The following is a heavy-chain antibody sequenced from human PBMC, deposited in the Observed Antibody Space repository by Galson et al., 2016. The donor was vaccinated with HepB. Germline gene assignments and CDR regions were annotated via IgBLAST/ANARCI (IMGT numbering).Heavy chain of an antibody. J-gene: IGHJ4*02. CDR1: GDSISSYF. CDR3: AKLRYSGNFDF. V-gene: IGHV4-59*01. D-gene: IGHD5-12*01. Sequence: SETLSLTCSVSGDSISSYFWSWIRQPPGKGLEWIGYVYSSGSTIYNPSLQSRVTMSVDTSKNQFSLNLESVTAAYTAVFYCAKLRYSGNFDFWGEGTLVTVSS. CDR2: VYSSGST.